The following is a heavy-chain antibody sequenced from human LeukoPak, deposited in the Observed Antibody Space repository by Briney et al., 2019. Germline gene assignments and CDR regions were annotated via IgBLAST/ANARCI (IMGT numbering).Heavy chain of an antibody. J-gene: IGHJ4*02. V-gene: IGHV1-69*05. D-gene: IGHD3-22*01. CDR2: IIPIFGTA. CDR1: GGTFRNYA. CDR3: WRDPLSGYHDY. Sequence: ASVKVSCTASGGTFRNYAIRWVRQAPGQGLEWMGEIIPIFGTANYAQKFQGRVTITRDTSATTAYMELSSLRSEDTAVYYCWRDPLSGYHDYWGQGTLVTVSS.